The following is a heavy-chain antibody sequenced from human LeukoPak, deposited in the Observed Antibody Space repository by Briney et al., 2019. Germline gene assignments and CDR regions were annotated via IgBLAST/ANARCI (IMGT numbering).Heavy chain of an antibody. CDR3: AKDKGWGYSTYDFYGMDV. D-gene: IGHD1-26*01. CDR2: ISLNSGII. V-gene: IGHV3-9*01. CDR1: GFNFDAYA. Sequence: GGSLRLSCAASGFNFDAYAMHWVRQAPGKGLEWVSSISLNSGIIDYADSVKGRFTISRDNAKNSLYLQMNSLRAEDTAVYYCAKDKGWGYSTYDFYGMDVWGQGTTVTVSS. J-gene: IGHJ6*02.